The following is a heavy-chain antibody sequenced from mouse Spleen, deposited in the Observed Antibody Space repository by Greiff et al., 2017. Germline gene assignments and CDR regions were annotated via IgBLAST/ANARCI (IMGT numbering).Heavy chain of an antibody. CDR1: GFSINSDCY. V-gene: IGHV3-3*01. Sequence: EVKLVESGPSLVRPSQTLSLTCTVTGFSINSDCYWIWIRQFPGNKLEYIGYTFYSGITYYNPSLESRTYITRDTSKNQFSLKLSSVTTEDTATYYCARDMRYGNHYYAMDYWGQGTSVTVSS. J-gene: IGHJ4*01. D-gene: IGHD2-1*01. CDR3: ARDMRYGNHYYAMDY. CDR2: TFYSGIT.